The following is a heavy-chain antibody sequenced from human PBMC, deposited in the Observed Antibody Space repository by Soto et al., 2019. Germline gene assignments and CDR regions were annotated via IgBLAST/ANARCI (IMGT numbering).Heavy chain of an antibody. V-gene: IGHV1-69*06. CDR1: GGCFSSYA. D-gene: IGHD2-15*01. Sequence: SGKVSGTASGGCFSSYAISWVRQAPGQGLEWMGGIIPIFGTANYAQKFQGRVTITADKSTSTAYMELSSLRSEDTAVYYCASGVTPHCSGGSCYSWAFDIWGQGTMVTVSS. J-gene: IGHJ3*02. CDR3: ASGVTPHCSGGSCYSWAFDI. CDR2: IIPIFGTA.